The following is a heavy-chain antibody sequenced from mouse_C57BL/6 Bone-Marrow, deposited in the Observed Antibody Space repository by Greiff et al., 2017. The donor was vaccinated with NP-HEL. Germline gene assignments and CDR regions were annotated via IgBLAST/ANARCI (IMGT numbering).Heavy chain of an antibody. D-gene: IGHD1-1*01. CDR3: AVITTVVAHWYFDV. V-gene: IGHV14-2*01. Sequence: VHVKQSGAELVKPGASVKLSCTASGFNITDYYMHWVKQRTEQGLEWIGRIDPEDGETKYAPKFQGKATITADTSSNTAYLQLSSLTSEDTAVYYCAVITTVVAHWYFDVWGTGTTVTVSS. CDR2: IDPEDGET. CDR1: GFNITDYY. J-gene: IGHJ1*03.